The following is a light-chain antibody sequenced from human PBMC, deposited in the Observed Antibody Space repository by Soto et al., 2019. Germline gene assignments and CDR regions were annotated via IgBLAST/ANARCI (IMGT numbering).Light chain of an antibody. CDR2: DAS. CDR3: QHYYNWPPYT. J-gene: IGKJ2*01. Sequence: EIVLTQSPATLSLSPGERATLSCRASQSISSALAWYQQRPGQPPRLLIYDASDRADGIPARFSGTRSGTDFTLTISSLEPEDFAVYFCQHYYNWPPYTFGQGTKLEI. V-gene: IGKV3-11*01. CDR1: QSISSA.